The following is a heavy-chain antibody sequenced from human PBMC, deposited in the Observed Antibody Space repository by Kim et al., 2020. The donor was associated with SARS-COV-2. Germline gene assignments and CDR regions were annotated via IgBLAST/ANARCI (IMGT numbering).Heavy chain of an antibody. J-gene: IGHJ1*01. D-gene: IGHD3-16*01. CDR1: GFTLSKYS. CDR3: ARDMSHCSAGGSGC. V-gene: IGHV3-21*04. Sequence: GGSLRLSCAASGFTLSKYSMNWVRQAPGKGLEWVSAISGNGHYTYYGDSVKGRFTISRDTAKNSLYLQMNSLRADDTAMYYCARDMSHCSAGGSGCWGPG. CDR2: ISGNGHYT.